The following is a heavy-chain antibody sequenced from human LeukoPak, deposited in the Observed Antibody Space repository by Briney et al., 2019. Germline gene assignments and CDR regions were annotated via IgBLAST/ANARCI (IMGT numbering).Heavy chain of an antibody. J-gene: IGHJ4*02. CDR1: GFNFINNN. V-gene: IGHV3-30*02. Sequence: GSLRLSCAASGFNFINNNMHWVRQAPGQGLEWLAFIEHNGASKKYADSVRGRFTISRDNSNNMLYLEMNSLRNEDTAVYYCAKDFRWSSHYWGQGTLVTVSS. CDR3: AKDFRWSSHY. CDR2: IEHNGASK. D-gene: IGHD3-10*01.